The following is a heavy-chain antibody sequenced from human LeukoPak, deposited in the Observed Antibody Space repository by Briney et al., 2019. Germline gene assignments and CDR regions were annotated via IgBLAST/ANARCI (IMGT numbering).Heavy chain of an antibody. D-gene: IGHD6-19*01. CDR1: GDSITSGRYF. CDR2: IYTSGST. V-gene: IGHV4-61*02. J-gene: IGHJ4*02. Sequence: SETLSLTCVVSGDSITSGRYFWSWIPQPAGKGLEWIGRIYTSGSTNYNPSLGSRITISLDTSKNQFSLKLNSVTAADTAVYYCARDRSVVVAGRGVFDFWGQGILVTVSS. CDR3: ARDRSVVVAGRGVFDF.